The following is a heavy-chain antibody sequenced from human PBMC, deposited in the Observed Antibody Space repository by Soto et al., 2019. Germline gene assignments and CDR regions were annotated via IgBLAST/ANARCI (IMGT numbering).Heavy chain of an antibody. V-gene: IGHV1-18*01. D-gene: IGHD2-15*01. Sequence: QVQLVQSGAEVKKPGASVKVSCKASGYTFTSYGISWVRQAPGQGLEWMGWISAYNGNTNYAQKLQGRVTMTTETSTSTAYMERRSLRSDDTAVYYCARRGDIVALMGLYYYGMDVWGQGTTVTVSS. J-gene: IGHJ6*02. CDR2: ISAYNGNT. CDR3: ARRGDIVALMGLYYYGMDV. CDR1: GYTFTSYG.